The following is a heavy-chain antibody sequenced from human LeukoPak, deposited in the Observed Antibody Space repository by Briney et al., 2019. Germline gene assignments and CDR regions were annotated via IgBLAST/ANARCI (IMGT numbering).Heavy chain of an antibody. CDR2: ISDYSGLT. Sequence: ASVTVSCTASGFSITNYGFSWVRQAPGQGLEWMGWISDYSGLTYYVQNIQDRVTMTTDTSTNTAYMELRSLTSDDTAVYYCYYRVSSGYLTWGQGTLVAVSS. CDR1: GFSITNYG. CDR3: YYRVSSGYLT. J-gene: IGHJ4*02. V-gene: IGHV1-18*01. D-gene: IGHD3-22*01.